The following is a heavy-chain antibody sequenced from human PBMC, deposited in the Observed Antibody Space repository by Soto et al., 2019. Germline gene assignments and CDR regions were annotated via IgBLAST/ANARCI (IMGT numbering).Heavy chain of an antibody. CDR3: AKDRRDGEYNSVYDF. CDR2: MSFDGTYK. J-gene: IGHJ4*02. V-gene: IGHV3-30*18. D-gene: IGHD4-17*01. Sequence: QVQLGESGGGVVQPGRSLRLSCVGSGCRFSDYGMHWVRQAPGKGLEWVAMMSFDGTYKYYADAVKGRFIISRDNSKNTRYLQMNSLRAEDTAVYYCAKDRRDGEYNSVYDFWGQGTLVTVSS. CDR1: GCRFSDYG.